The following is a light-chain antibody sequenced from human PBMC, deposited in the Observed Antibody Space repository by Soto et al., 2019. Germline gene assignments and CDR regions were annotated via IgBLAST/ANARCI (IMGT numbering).Light chain of an antibody. V-gene: IGKV1-5*01. CDR1: ENIKNW. CDR3: QQYDVHPKT. CDR2: DAS. J-gene: IGKJ1*01. Sequence: DVQMTQSPSTLAASVGDRVTITCRASENIKNWLAWYQQTPGKAPKVLISDASRLETGVPSRFSGSGYGTDFTLTITSLQTDXFGTYHCQQYDVHPKTFGQGTKVEVK.